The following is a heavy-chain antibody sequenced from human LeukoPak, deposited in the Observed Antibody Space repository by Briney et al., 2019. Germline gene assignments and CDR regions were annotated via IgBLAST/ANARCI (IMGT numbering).Heavy chain of an antibody. Sequence: GGSLRLSCAASGFTFSTYWMSWVRQAPGKGLEWVANIRQDGSKIYYVDSVKGRFTISRDNAKNSLYLQMNSLRAEDTAVYYCARDSSGYGGYYWGQGTLVTVSS. CDR1: GFTFSTYW. CDR2: IRQDGSKI. CDR3: ARDSSGYGGYY. D-gene: IGHD3-22*01. J-gene: IGHJ4*02. V-gene: IGHV3-7*03.